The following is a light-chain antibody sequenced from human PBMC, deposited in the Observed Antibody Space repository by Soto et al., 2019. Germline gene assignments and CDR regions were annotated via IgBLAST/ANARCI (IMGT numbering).Light chain of an antibody. J-gene: IGKJ2*01. CDR1: QSVNSSY. CDR3: QQYGRSPPMYT. V-gene: IGKV3-20*01. Sequence: DIVLTQSPGTLSWSPGERAPLSCRASQSVNSSYLAWYQQKPGQAPRLIIYGASSRATGIPDRFSGSGSGTDFTLTISRLEPEDFALYYCQQYGRSPPMYTFGQGAKLEIK. CDR2: GAS.